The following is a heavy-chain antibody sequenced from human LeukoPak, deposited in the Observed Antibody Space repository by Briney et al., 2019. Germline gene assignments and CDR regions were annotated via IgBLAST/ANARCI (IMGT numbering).Heavy chain of an antibody. CDR3: VKDSEYGGDYWYFDY. J-gene: IGHJ4*02. CDR2: ISSNGGST. V-gene: IGHV3-64D*09. D-gene: IGHD4-17*01. CDR1: GFIFRSYW. Sequence: PGGSLRLSCAASGFIFRSYWMHWVRQAPGQGLEYVSAISSNGGSTYYADSVKGRFTISRDNSKNTLYLQMSSLRAEDTAVYYCVKDSEYGGDYWYFDYWGQGTLVTVSS.